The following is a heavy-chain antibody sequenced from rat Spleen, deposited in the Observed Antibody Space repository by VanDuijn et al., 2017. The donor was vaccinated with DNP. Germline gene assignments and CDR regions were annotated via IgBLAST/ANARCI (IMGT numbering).Heavy chain of an antibody. CDR1: GFTFSAYY. CDR2: IGSAAYAP. Sequence: EVQLVESGGGLVQPGRSLKLSCAASGFTFSAYYMAWVRQPPAKGLEWVAYIGSAAYAPYYGDSVKGRFTISRDNAKSTLYLQMDSLRSEETATYYCARHGEVPTRYAMDAWGQGTSVTVSS. CDR3: ARHGEVPTRYAMDA. V-gene: IGHV5S11*01. D-gene: IGHD2-1*01. J-gene: IGHJ4*01.